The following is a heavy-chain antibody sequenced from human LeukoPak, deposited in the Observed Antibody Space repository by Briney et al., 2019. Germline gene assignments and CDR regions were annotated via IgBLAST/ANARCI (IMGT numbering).Heavy chain of an antibody. J-gene: IGHJ4*02. CDR3: ARDGLSTKPFDY. CDR2: IKSDGSAT. Sequence: PGGSLRLSCAASGFTLSSYWMHWVRHAPGKGPVWVSHIKSDGSATSYADSVKGRFTISRDITKNTLYLQMSSLRAEDTAVYFCARDGLSTKPFDYWGQGTLVTVSS. CDR1: GFTLSSYW. V-gene: IGHV3-74*01. D-gene: IGHD5/OR15-5a*01.